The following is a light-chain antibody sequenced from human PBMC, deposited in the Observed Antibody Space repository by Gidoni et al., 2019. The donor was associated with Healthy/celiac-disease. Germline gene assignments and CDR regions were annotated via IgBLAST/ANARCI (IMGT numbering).Light chain of an antibody. J-gene: IGKJ4*01. CDR3: QQFNSYPLT. CDR1: QGISSA. Sequence: ALQLTQSPSSLSASVGDRVTITCRASQGISSALAWYQQKPGNAPKLLIYDASSLESGVPSRFSGSGSGTDFTLTIISLQPEDFATYYCQQFNSYPLTFGGGTKVGIK. V-gene: IGKV1-13*02. CDR2: DAS.